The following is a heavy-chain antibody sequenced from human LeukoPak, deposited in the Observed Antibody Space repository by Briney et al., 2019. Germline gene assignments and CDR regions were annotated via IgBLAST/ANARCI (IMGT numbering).Heavy chain of an antibody. J-gene: IGHJ4*02. CDR2: IIPIFGTA. CDR3: ASGEAVAGTRVLDY. Sequence: ASVKVSCKASGYTFASYYMHWVRQAPGQGLEWMGGIIPIFGTANYAQKFQGRVTITTDESTSTAYMELSSLRSEDTAVYYCASGEAVAGTRVLDYWGQGTLVTVSS. CDR1: GYTFASYY. V-gene: IGHV1-69*05. D-gene: IGHD6-19*01.